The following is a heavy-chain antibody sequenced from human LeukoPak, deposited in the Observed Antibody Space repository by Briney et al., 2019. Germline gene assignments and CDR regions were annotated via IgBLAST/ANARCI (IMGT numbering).Heavy chain of an antibody. CDR3: ARAAVAAGIFYIDY. V-gene: IGHV3-66*01. CDR2: IYNSDHT. CDR1: GFSVRTNY. Sequence: PGGSLGLSCAASGFSVRTNYMAWVRQAPGKGLEWVSLIYNSDHTFYADSVKDRITISRDSSENTVSLQMNSLRAEDTAVYYCARAAVAAGIFYIDYWGQGTLVTVSS. J-gene: IGHJ4*02. D-gene: IGHD6-19*01.